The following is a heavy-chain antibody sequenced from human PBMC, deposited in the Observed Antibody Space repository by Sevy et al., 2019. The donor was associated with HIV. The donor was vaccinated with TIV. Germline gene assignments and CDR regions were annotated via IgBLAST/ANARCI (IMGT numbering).Heavy chain of an antibody. D-gene: IGHD3-10*01. CDR2: ISSGSSYI. CDR1: VFTFSYYT. V-gene: IGHV3-21*06. CDR3: ARDRDYYGSGTFDA. Sequence: GGSLRLSCAASVFTFSYYTMNWVRQAPGKGLEWVSYISSGSSYISYTDSVKGRFTISRDNAKNSLYLQMNSLRPEDTAMYFCARDRDYYGSGTFDAWGQGTTVTVSS. J-gene: IGHJ6*02.